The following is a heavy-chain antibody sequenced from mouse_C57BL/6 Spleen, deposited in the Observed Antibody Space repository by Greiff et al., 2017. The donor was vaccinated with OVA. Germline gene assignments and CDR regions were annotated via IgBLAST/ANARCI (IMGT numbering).Heavy chain of an antibody. J-gene: IGHJ2*01. CDR1: GYTFTDYE. CDR2: IDPETGGT. V-gene: IGHV1-15*01. CDR3: TRSTAQAPYYFDY. Sequence: QVQLQQSGAVLVRPGASVTLSCKASGYTFTDYEMHWVKQTPVHGLEWIGAIDPETGGTAYNQKFKGKAILTADKSSSTAYMELRSLTSEDSAVYYCTRSTAQAPYYFDYWGQGTTLTVSS. D-gene: IGHD3-2*02.